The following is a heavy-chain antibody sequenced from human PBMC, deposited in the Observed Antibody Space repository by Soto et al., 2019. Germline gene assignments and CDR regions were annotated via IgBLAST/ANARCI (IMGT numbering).Heavy chain of an antibody. J-gene: IGHJ4*02. CDR1: GFTFSSYG. V-gene: IGHV3-30*18. CDR3: AKDRDDILTGYYTSLDFDY. D-gene: IGHD3-9*01. Sequence: QVQLVESGGGVVQPGRSLRLSCAASGFTFSSYGMHWVRQAPGKGLEWVAVISYDGSNKYYADSVKGRFTISRGNSKNTLYLQMNSLRAEDTAVYYCAKDRDDILTGYYTSLDFDYWGQGTLVTVSS. CDR2: ISYDGSNK.